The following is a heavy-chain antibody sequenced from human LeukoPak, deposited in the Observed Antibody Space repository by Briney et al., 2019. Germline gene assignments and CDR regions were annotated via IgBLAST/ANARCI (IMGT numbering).Heavy chain of an antibody. CDR1: GGSISSYY. V-gene: IGHV4-59*01. D-gene: IGHD5-18*01. J-gene: IGHJ3*02. Sequence: PSETLSLTCTVSGGSISSYYWSWIRQPPGKRLEWTGYIYYSGSTNYNPSLKSRVIISVDTSKNQFSLKLSSVTAADTAVYYCARGKPGYSYGSYAFDIWGQGTMVTVSS. CDR3: ARGKPGYSYGSYAFDI. CDR2: IYYSGST.